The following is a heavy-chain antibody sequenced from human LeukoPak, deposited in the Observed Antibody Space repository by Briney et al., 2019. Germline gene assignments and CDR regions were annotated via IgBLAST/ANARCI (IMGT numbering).Heavy chain of an antibody. D-gene: IGHD3-10*01. CDR2: FDTEDGET. V-gene: IGHV1-24*01. J-gene: IGHJ3*02. CDR1: GYTLTELS. CDR3: ATTFPSMVRGVIITSDAFDI. Sequence: ASVKVSCKVSGYTLTELSMHWVRQPPGKGLEWMGVFDTEDGETIYAQKFQGRVTMTEDTSTDTAYMELSSLRSEDTAVYYCATTFPSMVRGVIITSDAFDIWGQGTMVTVSS.